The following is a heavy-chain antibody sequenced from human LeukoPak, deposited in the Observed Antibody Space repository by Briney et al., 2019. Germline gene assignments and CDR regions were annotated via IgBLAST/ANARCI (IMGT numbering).Heavy chain of an antibody. D-gene: IGHD3-3*01. CDR1: GGSISSGDYY. CDR2: IYYSGST. V-gene: IGHV4-30-4*08. CDR3: AREFGVVTVYYDY. Sequence: SETLSLTCTVSGGSISSGDYYWSWIRQPPGKGLEWIGYIYYSGSTYYNPSLKSRVTISVDTSKHQVSLKLSSVTAADTAVYYCAREFGVVTVYYDYWGQGTLVTVSS. J-gene: IGHJ4*02.